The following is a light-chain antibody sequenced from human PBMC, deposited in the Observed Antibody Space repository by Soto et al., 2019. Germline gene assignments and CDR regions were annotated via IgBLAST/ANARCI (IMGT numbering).Light chain of an antibody. CDR2: RVS. CDR1: QDLLYSDGSTS. J-gene: IGKJ2*01. Sequence: DVVVTQTPLSLPVTLGQPASISCRSSQDLLYSDGSTSLNWFQQRPGQSPRRLIYRVSNRDSGVPDRFSGSGSGPDFTLKISRVEAEDVGVYYCMQGTHWPYTFGQGTKLEIK. CDR3: MQGTHWPYT. V-gene: IGKV2-30*01.